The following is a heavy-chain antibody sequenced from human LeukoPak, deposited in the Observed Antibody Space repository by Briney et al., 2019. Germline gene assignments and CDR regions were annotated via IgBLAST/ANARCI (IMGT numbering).Heavy chain of an antibody. CDR3: ARAWIQLDY. CDR2: IYYSGST. V-gene: IGHV4-59*01. Sequence: PSETLSLTCTVSGGSISSYYWSWIRQPPGKGLEWIGYIYYSGSTNYNPSLKSRVTISVDTSKNQFSLKLSSVTAADTAVYYCARAWIQLDYWGQGTLVTVSS. CDR1: GGSISSYY. J-gene: IGHJ4*02. D-gene: IGHD5-18*01.